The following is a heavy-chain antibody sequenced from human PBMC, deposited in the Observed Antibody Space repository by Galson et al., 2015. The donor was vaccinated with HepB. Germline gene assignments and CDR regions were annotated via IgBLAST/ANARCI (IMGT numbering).Heavy chain of an antibody. CDR2: IDHSGST. D-gene: IGHD3-16*02. V-gene: IGHV4-34*01. CDR3: ARVMITFGGVIAPHHVFDF. J-gene: IGHJ3*01. Sequence: SETLSLTCAVYGGSFSDYQLNWMRQPPGKGLEWIGEIDHSGSTNYNPSLNSRVTISIDTSKNQFSLKLTSVTAADTAVYYCARVMITFGGVIAPHHVFDFWDQGTMVTVAS. CDR1: GGSFSDYQ.